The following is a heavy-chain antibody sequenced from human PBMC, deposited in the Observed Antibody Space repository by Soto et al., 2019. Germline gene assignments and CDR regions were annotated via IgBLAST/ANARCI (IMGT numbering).Heavy chain of an antibody. Sequence: GSLRLSCAASGFTFSSYWMHWVRQAPGKGLVWVSRINSDGSSTSYADSVKGRFTISRDNAKNTLYLQMNSLRAEDTAVYYCARGIAVASVYYYYYMDVWGKGTTVTVSS. CDR3: ARGIAVASVYYYYYMDV. V-gene: IGHV3-74*01. D-gene: IGHD6-19*01. J-gene: IGHJ6*03. CDR2: INSDGSST. CDR1: GFTFSSYW.